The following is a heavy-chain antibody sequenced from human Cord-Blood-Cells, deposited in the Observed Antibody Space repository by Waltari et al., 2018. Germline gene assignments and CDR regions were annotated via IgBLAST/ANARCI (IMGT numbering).Heavy chain of an antibody. V-gene: IGHV4-4*02. CDR2: IYHSGST. Sequence: QVQLQESGPGRVKPSGTLSLTCAVAGVSISSINWWSRVRKPPGKGLEWIGEIYHSGSTNYNPSLKSRVTISVDKSKNQFSLTLSSVTAADTAVYYCAIEGHYYDSSGYYAFDIWGQGTMVTVSS. D-gene: IGHD3-22*01. CDR1: GVSISSINW. J-gene: IGHJ3*02. CDR3: AIEGHYYDSSGYYAFDI.